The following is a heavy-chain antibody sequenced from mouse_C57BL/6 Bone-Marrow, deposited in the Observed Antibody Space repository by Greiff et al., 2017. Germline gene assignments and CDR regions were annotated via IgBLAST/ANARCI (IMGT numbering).Heavy chain of an antibody. Sequence: QVQLQQSGAELAKPGASVKLSCKASGSTFTSYWMHWVKQRPGQGLEWIGYINPSSGYTKYNQKFKDKAKVTADKSSSTAYMQLSSLTYEDSAVYYCARSFYGPAWFAYWGQETLVTVSA. V-gene: IGHV1-7*01. CDR2: INPSSGYT. CDR3: ARSFYGPAWFAY. J-gene: IGHJ3*01. CDR1: GSTFTSYW. D-gene: IGHD1-2*01.